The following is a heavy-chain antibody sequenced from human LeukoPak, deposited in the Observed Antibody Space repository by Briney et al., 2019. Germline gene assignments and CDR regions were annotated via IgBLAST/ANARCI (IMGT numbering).Heavy chain of an antibody. CDR2: IYPGDSDT. D-gene: IGHD6-19*01. Sequence: GESLKISCKGSGYSFTSYWIGWVRQLPGKGLEWMGIIYPGDSDTRYSPSFQGQVTISADKSISTAYLQWSSLKASDTAMYYCARLEYSSAYGMDVWGQGTTVTVSS. CDR1: GYSFTSYW. J-gene: IGHJ6*02. V-gene: IGHV5-51*01. CDR3: ARLEYSSAYGMDV.